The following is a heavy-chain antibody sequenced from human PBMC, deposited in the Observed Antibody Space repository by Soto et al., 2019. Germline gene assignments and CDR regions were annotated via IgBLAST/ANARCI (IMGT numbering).Heavy chain of an antibody. D-gene: IGHD2-2*01. CDR1: GYTFTGYY. CDR3: ARDLQGGCSSTTCYASYVDY. Sequence: ASVKVSCKASGYTFTGYYMHWVRQAPGQRLEWMGWIKPSNGDTEYAQKFQGRVTMTTDTSASTAYMELSSLRSEDTAVYYCARDLQGGCSSTTCYASYVDYWGQGTLVTVSS. V-gene: IGHV1-2*02. CDR2: IKPSNGDT. J-gene: IGHJ4*02.